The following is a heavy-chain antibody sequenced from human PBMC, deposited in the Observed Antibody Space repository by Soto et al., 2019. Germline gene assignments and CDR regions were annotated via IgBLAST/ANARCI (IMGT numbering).Heavy chain of an antibody. CDR2: IIPIFGTA. Sequence: SVKVSCKASGGTFSSYAISWVRQAPGQGLEWMGGIIPIFGTANYAQKFQGRVTITADESTSTAYMELSSLRSEDTAVYYCARDTERVGTTAFYYYYGMDVWGQGTTVTVSS. V-gene: IGHV1-69*13. J-gene: IGHJ6*02. CDR1: GGTFSSYA. D-gene: IGHD1-1*01. CDR3: ARDTERVGTTAFYYYYGMDV.